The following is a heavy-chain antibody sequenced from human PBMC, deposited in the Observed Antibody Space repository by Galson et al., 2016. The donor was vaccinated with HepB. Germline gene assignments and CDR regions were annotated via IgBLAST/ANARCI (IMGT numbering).Heavy chain of an antibody. CDR3: ARVRDGYNTHFYYGMDV. D-gene: IGHD5-24*01. Sequence: SVKVSCKASGYTFTSYYMHWVRQAPGQGLEWMGIINPSGGSTSYAQKFQGRVTMTRDTSTSTVYMELSSLRYEDTAVYYCARVRDGYNTHFYYGMDVGGQGTSVTVS. CDR1: GYTFTSYY. V-gene: IGHV1-46*03. CDR2: INPSGGST. J-gene: IGHJ6*02.